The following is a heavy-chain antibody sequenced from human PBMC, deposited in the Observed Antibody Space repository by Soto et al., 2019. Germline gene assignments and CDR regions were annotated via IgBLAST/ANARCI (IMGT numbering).Heavy chain of an antibody. Sequence: GESLKISCKGSGYSFTSYWIGWVRQMPGKGLEWMGIIYPGDSDTRYSPSFQGQVTISADKSISTAYLQWSSLKALDTAMYYCATTFLAYCGGDCYSPFYYGMDVWGQGTTVTVSS. J-gene: IGHJ6*02. CDR2: IYPGDSDT. CDR3: ATTFLAYCGGDCYSPFYYGMDV. D-gene: IGHD2-21*02. CDR1: GYSFTSYW. V-gene: IGHV5-51*01.